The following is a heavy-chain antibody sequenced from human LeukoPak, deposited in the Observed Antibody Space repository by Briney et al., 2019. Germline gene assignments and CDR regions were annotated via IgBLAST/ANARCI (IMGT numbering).Heavy chain of an antibody. V-gene: IGHV1-69*06. J-gene: IGHJ3*02. CDR2: IIPIFGTA. D-gene: IGHD3-22*01. CDR3: ARDPWGGIPYYYDSSGYPASSAFDI. CDR1: GYTLTELS. Sequence: SVKVSCKVSGYTLTELSMHWVRQAPGQGLEWMGGIIPIFGTANYAQKFQGRVTITADKSTSTAYMELSSLRSEDTAVYYCARDPWGGIPYYYDSSGYPASSAFDIWGQGTMVTVSS.